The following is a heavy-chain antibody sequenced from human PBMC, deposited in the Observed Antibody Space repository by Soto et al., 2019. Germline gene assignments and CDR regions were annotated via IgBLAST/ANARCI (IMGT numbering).Heavy chain of an antibody. CDR3: ARESSGIAVAGGGGYYYYYGMDV. J-gene: IGHJ6*02. CDR1: GYTFTSYG. Sequence: ASVKVSCKASGYTFTSYGISWVRQAPGQGLEWMGWISAYNGNTNYAQKLQGRVTMTTDTSTGTAYMELRSLRSDDTAVYYCARESSGIAVAGGGGYYYYYGMDVWGQGTTVTVSS. CDR2: ISAYNGNT. D-gene: IGHD6-19*01. V-gene: IGHV1-18*04.